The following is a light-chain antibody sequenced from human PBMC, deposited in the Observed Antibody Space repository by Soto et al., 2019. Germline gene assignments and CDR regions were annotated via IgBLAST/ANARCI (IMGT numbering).Light chain of an antibody. CDR3: CSYAGSSTWV. J-gene: IGLJ1*01. V-gene: IGLV2-23*01. CDR2: EGS. CDR1: SSDVGSYKF. Sequence: QSALTQPASVSGSPGQSITISCTGTSSDVGSYKFVSWYQQHPGKAPKLMIYEGSKRPSWVSNRFSGSKSGNTASLTISGLQAEDEADYYCCSYAGSSTWVFGTGTKVTVL.